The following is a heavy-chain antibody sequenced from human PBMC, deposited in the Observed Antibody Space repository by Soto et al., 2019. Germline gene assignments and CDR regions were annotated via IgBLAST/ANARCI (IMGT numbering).Heavy chain of an antibody. Sequence: QVQLQESGPGLVKPSGTLSLTCAVSSGSISSSNWWRWVRQPPGKGLEWTGEIYHSGSTNYNPSLKSRVTISVDKSKNQFSLKLSSVTAADTAVYYCARGDPRITIFGVVARRFDPWGQGTMVTVSS. J-gene: IGHJ5*01. CDR1: SGSISSSNW. V-gene: IGHV4-4*02. CDR2: IYHSGST. D-gene: IGHD3-3*01. CDR3: ARGDPRITIFGVVARRFDP.